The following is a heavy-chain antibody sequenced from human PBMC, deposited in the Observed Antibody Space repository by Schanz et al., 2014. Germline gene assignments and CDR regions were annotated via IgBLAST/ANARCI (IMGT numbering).Heavy chain of an antibody. CDR3: AKTLGGAGLTLYFDH. CDR1: GFTFSSFA. D-gene: IGHD3-10*01. CDR2: LGGSTGGI. Sequence: EVQLVESGGGLVKPGGSLRLSCTASGFTFSSFALHWVRQAPGKGLEWVSSLGGSTGGIYYADSVRGRFTISRDNFKNRLYLQMNSLRLEDTAIYYCAKTLGGAGLTLYFDHWGQGSLVTVSS. V-gene: IGHV3-23*04. J-gene: IGHJ4*02.